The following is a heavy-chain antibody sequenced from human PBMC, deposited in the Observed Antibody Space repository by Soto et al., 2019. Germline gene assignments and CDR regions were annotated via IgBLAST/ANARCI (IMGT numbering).Heavy chain of an antibody. J-gene: IGHJ4*02. D-gene: IGHD6-25*01. CDR1: GFTFSSYA. V-gene: IGHV3-23*01. CDR3: AKFFVETGGSSGWPWSFHF. CDR2: ISGTGGTT. Sequence: GGSLRLSCAASGFTFSSYAMSWVRQAPGKGLEWVSAISGTGGTTYYADSAKGRFTISRDNSRNTLHLQMNSLRAEDTAIYYCAKFFVETGGSSGWPWSFHFWGQGTLVTVSS.